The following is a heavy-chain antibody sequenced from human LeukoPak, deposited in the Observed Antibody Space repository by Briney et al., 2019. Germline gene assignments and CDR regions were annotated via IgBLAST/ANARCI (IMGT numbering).Heavy chain of an antibody. J-gene: IGHJ3*02. CDR2: INHSGST. D-gene: IGHD2-21*02. Sequence: KASETLSLTCTVSGGSISSRNSFWGWIRQSPGKGLEWIGEINHSGSTNYNPSLKSRVTISVDKSKNQFSLKLSSVTAADTAVYYCAGAYCGGDCYSGRAFDIWGQGTMVTVSS. CDR1: GGSISSRNSF. CDR3: AGAYCGGDCYSGRAFDI. V-gene: IGHV4-39*07.